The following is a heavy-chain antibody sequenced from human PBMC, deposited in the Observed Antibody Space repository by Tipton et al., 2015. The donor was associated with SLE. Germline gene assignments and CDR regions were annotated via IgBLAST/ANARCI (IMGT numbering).Heavy chain of an antibody. CDR1: GFTFNNYA. J-gene: IGHJ4*02. D-gene: IGHD3-10*01. V-gene: IGHV3-23*01. CDR3: AKKMVRGHIMPSPFDY. CDR2: FSGSGGSI. Sequence: SLRLSCAASGFTFNNYAMSWVRQAPGKGLEWVSSFSGSGGSIYYADSVKGRFTISRDNSKNTLFLQMNSLRAEDTAVYYCAKKMVRGHIMPSPFDYWGQGTLVTVSS.